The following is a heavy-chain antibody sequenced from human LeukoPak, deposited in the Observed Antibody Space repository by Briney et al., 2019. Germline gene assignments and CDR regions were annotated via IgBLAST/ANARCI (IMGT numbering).Heavy chain of an antibody. CDR3: ARVRYSSSWYSFDY. J-gene: IGHJ4*02. CDR2: INPHSGGT. V-gene: IGHV1-2*02. D-gene: IGHD6-13*01. Sequence: GASVNVSCKASVYIFTDYYIHWVRQAPGQGLEWMGWINPHSGGTNYAQNFQGRVTMTRDTSITTVDMELRSLRSDDTAVYYCARVRYSSSWYSFDYWGQGTLVTVSP. CDR1: VYIFTDYY.